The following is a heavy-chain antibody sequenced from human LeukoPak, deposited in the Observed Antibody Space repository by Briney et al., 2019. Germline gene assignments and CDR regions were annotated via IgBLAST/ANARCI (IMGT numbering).Heavy chain of an antibody. CDR1: GFNFRDHW. J-gene: IGHJ4*02. Sequence: GGSLRLSCAASGFNFRDHWMDWVRQAPGKGLEWVGHIKTDGSETYYLDSLRGRFSISRDNTNNALYLQMNSLRVEDTAVYCCVKNNGWFHLAQWGQGTLVTVSS. D-gene: IGHD6-19*01. CDR3: VKNNGWFHLAQ. V-gene: IGHV3-7*03. CDR2: IKTDGSET.